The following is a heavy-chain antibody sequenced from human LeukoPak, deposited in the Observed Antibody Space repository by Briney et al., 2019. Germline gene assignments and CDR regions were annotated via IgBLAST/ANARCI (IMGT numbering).Heavy chain of an antibody. CDR3: ARDWDPPYYYGSGTKRYFDL. V-gene: IGHV3-21*01. J-gene: IGHJ2*01. D-gene: IGHD3-10*01. CDR1: GFTFSSYG. Sequence: GGSLRLSCAASGFTFSSYGMSWVRQAPGKGLEWVSSISSSSSYIYYADSVKGRFTISRDNAKNSLYLQMNSLRAEDTAVYYCARDWDPPYYYGSGTKRYFDLWGRGTLVTVSS. CDR2: ISSSSSYI.